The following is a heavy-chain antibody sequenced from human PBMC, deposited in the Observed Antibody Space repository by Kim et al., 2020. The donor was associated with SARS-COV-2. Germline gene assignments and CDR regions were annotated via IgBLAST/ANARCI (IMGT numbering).Heavy chain of an antibody. J-gene: IGHJ4*02. V-gene: IGHV4-34*01. CDR3: ARGPDGPV. Sequence: SETLSLTCAVYGGSFSGYYWSWIRQPPGKGLEWIGEINHSGSTNYNPSLKSRVTISVDTSKNQFSLKLSSVTAADTAVYYCARGPDGPVWGQGTLVTVSS. CDR2: INHSGST. CDR1: GGSFSGYY.